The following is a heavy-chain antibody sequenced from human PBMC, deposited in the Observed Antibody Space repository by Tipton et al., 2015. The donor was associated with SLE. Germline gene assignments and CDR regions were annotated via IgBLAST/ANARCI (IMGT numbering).Heavy chain of an antibody. CDR3: ARRTYYDFWSGYSYYFDY. D-gene: IGHD3-3*01. Sequence: TLSLTCTVSGGSISSSSYYWGWIRQPPGKGLEWIGSIYYSGSTYYNPSLKSRVTISVDTSKNQFSLKLSSVTAADTAVYYCARRTYYDFWSGYSYYFDYWGQGTLVTVSS. CDR2: IYYSGST. V-gene: IGHV4-39*01. CDR1: GGSISSSSYY. J-gene: IGHJ4*02.